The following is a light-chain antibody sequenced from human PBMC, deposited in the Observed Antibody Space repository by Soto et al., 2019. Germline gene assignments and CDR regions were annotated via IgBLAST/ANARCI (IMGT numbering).Light chain of an antibody. J-gene: IGKJ2*01. CDR3: QQYNSYLYT. Sequence: DIQMTQSPSTLPESVGDRVTITCRASQSISSWLAWYQQKPGKAPKLLIYKAFSLESGVPSRFSGSGSGTEFTLTISSLQPDDFATYYCQQYNSYLYTFGQGNKLEIQ. CDR1: QSISSW. CDR2: KAF. V-gene: IGKV1-5*03.